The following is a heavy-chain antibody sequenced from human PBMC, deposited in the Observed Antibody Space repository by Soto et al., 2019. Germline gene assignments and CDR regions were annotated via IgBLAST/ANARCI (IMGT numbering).Heavy chain of an antibody. Sequence: SETLSLTCTVSGDSISSSNYFWGWIRQPPGKGLEWIGTIFYSGSTYYNPSLKSRVTISVDTSRNQFSLKLTSVTAADTALYYCARRYGWLYFDYWGQGSLVT. J-gene: IGHJ4*02. CDR3: ARRYGWLYFDY. D-gene: IGHD3-10*01. CDR1: GDSISSSNYF. V-gene: IGHV4-39*01. CDR2: IFYSGST.